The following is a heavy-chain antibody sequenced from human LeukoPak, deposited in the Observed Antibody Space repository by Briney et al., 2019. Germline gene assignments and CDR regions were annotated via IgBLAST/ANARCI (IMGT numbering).Heavy chain of an antibody. CDR1: GGSISSYY. J-gene: IGHJ4*02. CDR3: ARGRKYSSFDY. D-gene: IGHD6-6*01. CDR2: IYYSGST. V-gene: IGHV4-59*01. Sequence: SETLSLTCTVSGGSISSYYWSWIRQPPGKGLEWIGYIYYSGSTNYNPSLKSRVTISVDTSKNQFSLKLSSVTAADKAVYYCARGRKYSSFDYWGQGTLVTVSS.